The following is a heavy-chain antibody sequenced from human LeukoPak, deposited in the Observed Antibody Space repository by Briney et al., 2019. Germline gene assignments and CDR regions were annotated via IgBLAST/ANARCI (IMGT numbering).Heavy chain of an antibody. J-gene: IGHJ4*02. D-gene: IGHD6-19*01. CDR3: ATXXAVAXHFDY. Sequence: PSETLSLTCNVSGGSISSHYWSWIRQPPGKGLEWVGYIYPSGSTTNYNPSLKSRVTISVDTSKNKFSLELRSVTDADTAVYYCATXXAVAXHFDYWGXGTLVTV. CDR2: IYPSGSTT. V-gene: IGHV4-59*11. CDR1: GGSISSHY.